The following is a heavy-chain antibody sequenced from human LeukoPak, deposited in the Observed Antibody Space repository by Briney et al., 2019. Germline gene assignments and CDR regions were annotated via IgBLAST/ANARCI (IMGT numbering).Heavy chain of an antibody. J-gene: IGHJ4*02. V-gene: IGHV3-7*03. CDR2: INRVGGEI. CDR3: AREEVKSFDN. CDR1: GLTLSHYY. Sequence: GGSLRLSCAASGLTLSHYYMTWVRQAPGKGLEWVANINRVGGEIYYVDSVKGRFTISRDNVKNSLYLEMNSLRVEDTAVYYCAREEVKSFDNWGQGTLVTVSS.